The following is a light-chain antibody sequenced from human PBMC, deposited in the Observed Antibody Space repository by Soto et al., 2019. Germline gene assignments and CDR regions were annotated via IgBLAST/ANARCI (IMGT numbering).Light chain of an antibody. V-gene: IGLV1-40*01. J-gene: IGLJ3*02. CDR2: GNT. CDR3: AAWDDSLSGWV. Sequence: QSVLTQPPSVSGAPGQTVTISCTGATFDVHWYQQFPGAAPIVLIYGNTNRPSGVPDRFSGSKSGTSASLAISGLRSEDEADFYCAAWDDSLSGWVFGGGTKLTVL. CDR1: TFD.